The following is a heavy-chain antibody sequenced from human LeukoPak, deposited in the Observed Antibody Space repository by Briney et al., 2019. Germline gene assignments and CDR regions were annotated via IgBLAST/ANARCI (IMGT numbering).Heavy chain of an antibody. CDR3: ASRSGDYYDSSGYYPSPHGYFDY. Sequence: SVKVSCEASGGTFSSYAISWVRQAPGQGLEWMGGIIPIFGTPNYAQKFQGRVTITTDESTSTAYMELSSLRSEDTAVYYCASRSGDYYDSSGYYPSPHGYFDYWGQGTLVTVSS. J-gene: IGHJ4*02. CDR2: IIPIFGTP. D-gene: IGHD3-22*01. CDR1: GGTFSSYA. V-gene: IGHV1-69*05.